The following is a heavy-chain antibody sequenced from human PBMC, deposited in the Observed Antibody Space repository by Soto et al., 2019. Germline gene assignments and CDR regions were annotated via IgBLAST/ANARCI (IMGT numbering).Heavy chain of an antibody. Sequence: SLTCPVPGDSISGDTYFWGWIRQPPGKALEWIGNMFFRGNTYYNPSFKSRVSVVVDTSKNQFSLRLSSMTAADTAVYYCARHVREFSAPGSYDFFDYWGQGILVTVSS. J-gene: IGHJ4*02. CDR2: MFFRGNT. CDR3: ARHVREFSAPGSYDFFDY. CDR1: GDSISGDTYF. V-gene: IGHV4-39*01. D-gene: IGHD3-10*01.